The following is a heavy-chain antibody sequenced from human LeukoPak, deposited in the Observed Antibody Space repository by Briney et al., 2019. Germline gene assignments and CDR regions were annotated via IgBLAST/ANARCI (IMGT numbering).Heavy chain of an antibody. CDR1: GYTFTSYY. D-gene: IGHD3-3*01. Sequence: ASVKVSCKASGYTFTSYYMHWVRQAPGQGLEWMGIINPSGGSTSYAQKFQGRVTMTRDMSTSTVYMELSSLRSEDTAVYYCARARPVSPRSDDTIFGVVIPGWFDPWGQGTLVTVSS. J-gene: IGHJ5*02. V-gene: IGHV1-46*01. CDR2: INPSGGST. CDR3: ARARPVSPRSDDTIFGVVIPGWFDP.